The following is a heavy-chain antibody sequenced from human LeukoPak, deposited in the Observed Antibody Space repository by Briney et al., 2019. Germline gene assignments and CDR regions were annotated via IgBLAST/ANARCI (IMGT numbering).Heavy chain of an antibody. J-gene: IGHJ6*03. V-gene: IGHV4-39*07. CDR3: ARVFAGAPYYNYYYMDV. CDR2: IYYSGST. D-gene: IGHD1-26*01. Sequence: PSETLSLACTVSGGSISSSSYYWGWIRQPPGKGLEWIGSIYYSGSTYYNPSLKSRVTISVDTSKNQFSLKLSSVTAADTAVYYCARVFAGAPYYNYYYMDVWGKGTTVTVSS. CDR1: GGSISSSSYY.